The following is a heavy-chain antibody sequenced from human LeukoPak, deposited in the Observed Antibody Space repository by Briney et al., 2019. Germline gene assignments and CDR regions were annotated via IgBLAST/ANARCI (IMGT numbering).Heavy chain of an antibody. V-gene: IGHV3-53*01. CDR2: IYSGGST. D-gene: IGHD3-10*01. CDR3: ARAENYYLSGTHRRDFDF. J-gene: IGHJ4*02. Sequence: PPRGSLRLSCAASGFTVSSNYMSWVRQAPGKGLEWVSVIYSGGSTYYADSVRGRFTISRDDSKYTLYLQMNSLRGEDTAVYYCARAENYYLSGTHRRDFDFWGQGTLVTVSS. CDR1: GFTVSSNY.